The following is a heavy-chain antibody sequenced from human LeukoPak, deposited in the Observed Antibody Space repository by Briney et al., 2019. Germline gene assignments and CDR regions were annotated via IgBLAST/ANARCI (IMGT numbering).Heavy chain of an antibody. D-gene: IGHD6-19*01. Sequence: ASVKVSCKASGYTFTNHDINWVRQASGQGLEWMGWISAYNGNTNYAQKLQGRVTMTTDTSTSTAYMELRSLRSDDTAVYYCARDLASIAVAGHRIFDYWGQGTLVTVSS. CDR3: ARDLASIAVAGHRIFDY. CDR2: ISAYNGNT. V-gene: IGHV1-18*04. J-gene: IGHJ4*02. CDR1: GYTFTNHD.